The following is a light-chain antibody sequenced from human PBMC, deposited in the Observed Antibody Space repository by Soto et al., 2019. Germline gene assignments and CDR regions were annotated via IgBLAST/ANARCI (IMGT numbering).Light chain of an antibody. J-gene: IGKJ4*01. V-gene: IGKV3-20*01. CDR3: QQYGNSPPLT. CDR1: QSVSSH. Sequence: EIVLTQSPGTLSLSPGERATLSCRASQSVSSHLAWYQQRPGQAPRLLIYGASSRATGIPDRFSGSGSATDFTLTISSMEPEDFSLYYCQQYGNSPPLTFGGGTRVEIK. CDR2: GAS.